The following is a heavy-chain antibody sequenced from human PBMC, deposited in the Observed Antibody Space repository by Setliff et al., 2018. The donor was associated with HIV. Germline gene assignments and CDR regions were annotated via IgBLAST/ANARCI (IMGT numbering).Heavy chain of an antibody. Sequence: GGSLRLSCAASGFIFSTYSMNWVRQSPGKGLEWLSYISTSGDTIYYADSVKGRFTISRDNSKDTLDLQMNSLRPEDTAVYFCARDKFGSGSSPRVLQHWGQGTLVTVSS. V-gene: IGHV3-48*01. D-gene: IGHD3-10*01. CDR3: ARDKFGSGSSPRVLQH. CDR1: GFIFSTYS. CDR2: ISTSGDTI. J-gene: IGHJ1*01.